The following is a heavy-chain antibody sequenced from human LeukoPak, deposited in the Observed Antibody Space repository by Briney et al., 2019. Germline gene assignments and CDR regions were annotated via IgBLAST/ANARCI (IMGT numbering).Heavy chain of an antibody. CDR2: IKSKTDGGTT. CDR1: GFTFSNAW. Sequence: GGSLRLSSAASGFTFSNAWMSWVRQAPGKGLEWVGRIKSKTDGGTTDYAAPVKGRFTISRDDSKNTLYLQMNSLKTEDTAVYYCGGDPKYYFDYWGQGTLVTVSS. J-gene: IGHJ4*02. CDR3: GGDPKYYFDY. D-gene: IGHD2-21*02. V-gene: IGHV3-15*01.